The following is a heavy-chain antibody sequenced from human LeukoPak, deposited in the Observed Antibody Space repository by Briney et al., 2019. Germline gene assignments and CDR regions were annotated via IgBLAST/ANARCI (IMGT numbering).Heavy chain of an antibody. CDR3: ASLRAYYYYMDV. CDR2: INPNSGGT. CDR1: GYTFTGYY. V-gene: IGHV1-2*04. Sequence: ASVKVSCKASGYTFTGYYMHWVRQAPGQGLEWMGWINPNSGGTNYAQKSQGWVTITRDTSISTAYMELSRLRSDDTAVYYCASLRAYYYYMDVWGKGTTVTVSS. J-gene: IGHJ6*03.